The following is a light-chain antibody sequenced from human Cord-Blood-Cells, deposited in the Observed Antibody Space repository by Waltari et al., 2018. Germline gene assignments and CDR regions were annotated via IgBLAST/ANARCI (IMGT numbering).Light chain of an antibody. CDR2: DVS. CDR3: SSYTSSNWV. Sequence: QSALTQPASVSGSPGQSITISCTGTSSDVGGYNYVSWYQQHPGKAPKLMIYDVSKRPSGVSNSFSGSKSGNTASLTISGLQAEDEADYYCSSYTSSNWVFGGGTKLTVL. V-gene: IGLV2-14*01. CDR1: SSDVGGYNY. J-gene: IGLJ3*02.